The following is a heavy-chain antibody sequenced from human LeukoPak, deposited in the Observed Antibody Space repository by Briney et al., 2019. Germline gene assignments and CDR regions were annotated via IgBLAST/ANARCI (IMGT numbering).Heavy chain of an antibody. D-gene: IGHD3-10*01. V-gene: IGHV3-30*03. CDR2: ISYDGSNK. Sequence: PGGSLRLSCAASGFTFSSYGMHWVRQAPGKGLEWVAVISYDGSNKYYADSVKGRFTISRDNSKNTLYLQMNSLRAEDTAVYYCATPPPGFGEFYSRWNYFDYWGQGTLVTVSS. J-gene: IGHJ4*02. CDR1: GFTFSSYG. CDR3: ATPPPGFGEFYSRWNYFDY.